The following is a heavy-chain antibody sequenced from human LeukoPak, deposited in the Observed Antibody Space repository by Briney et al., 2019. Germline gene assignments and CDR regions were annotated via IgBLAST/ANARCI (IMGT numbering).Heavy chain of an antibody. V-gene: IGHV3-21*01. CDR2: TSSSSSYI. Sequence: GGSLRLSCAASGFTFSSYSMNWVRQAPGKGLEWVSSTSSSSSYIYYADSVKGRFTISRDNAKNSLYLQMNSLRAEDTAVYYCARDSDSSVPDCWGQGTLVTVSS. CDR3: ARDSDSSVPDC. D-gene: IGHD6-19*01. J-gene: IGHJ4*02. CDR1: GFTFSSYS.